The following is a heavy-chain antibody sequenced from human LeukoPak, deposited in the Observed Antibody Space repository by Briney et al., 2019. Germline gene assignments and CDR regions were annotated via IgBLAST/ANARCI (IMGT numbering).Heavy chain of an antibody. D-gene: IGHD3-3*01. CDR1: GFTFNSYW. CDR3: ASGITIFGVVRKRPFDY. CDR2: IKQDGSEK. J-gene: IGHJ4*02. V-gene: IGHV3-7*01. Sequence: GWSLRLSGAASGFTFNSYWMSWVRQAPGKGLEWVANIKQDGSEKYYVDSVKGRFTISRDNAKNSLYLQMNSLRAEDTAVYYCASGITIFGVVRKRPFDYWGQGTLVTVSS.